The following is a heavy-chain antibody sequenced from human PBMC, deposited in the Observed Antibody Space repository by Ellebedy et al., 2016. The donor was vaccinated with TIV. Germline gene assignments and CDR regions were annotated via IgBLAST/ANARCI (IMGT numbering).Heavy chain of an antibody. CDR2: IYSGGST. J-gene: IGHJ6*02. Sequence: GESLKISCAASGFTVSSNYMSWVRQAPGKGLEWVSVIYSGGSTYYADSVKGRFTISRDNSKNTLYLQMNSLRAEDTAVYYCARDIVVVPAARRPYYYSGMDVWGQGTTVTVSS. CDR1: GFTVSSNY. D-gene: IGHD2-2*01. V-gene: IGHV3-53*01. CDR3: ARDIVVVPAARRPYYYSGMDV.